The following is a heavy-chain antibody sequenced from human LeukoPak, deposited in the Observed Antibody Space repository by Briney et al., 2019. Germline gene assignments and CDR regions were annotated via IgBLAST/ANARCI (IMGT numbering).Heavy chain of an antibody. CDR3: ARDLVVVTAIPEGHFGY. CDR1: GYSFTSYY. V-gene: IGHV1-46*01. Sequence: ASVKVSCKASGYSFTSYYMHWVRQARGQGLEWMGVINPSDGSPNYAQKFQGRVTMTRDTSTTTVYMELSSLRSEDTAVYYCARDLVVVTAIPEGHFGYWGQGTLVTVSS. D-gene: IGHD2-21*02. CDR2: INPSDGSP. J-gene: IGHJ4*02.